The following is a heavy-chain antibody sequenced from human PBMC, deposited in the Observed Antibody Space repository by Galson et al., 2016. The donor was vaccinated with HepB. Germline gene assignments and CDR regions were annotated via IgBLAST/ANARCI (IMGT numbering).Heavy chain of an antibody. CDR3: ARVGWDGETDY. J-gene: IGHJ4*02. CDR2: IYHSGST. Sequence: ETLSLTCAVSGGSISDDNWWSCVRQPPGKGLEWIAEIYHSGSTNYNPSLRSRVTISVDKSMNQFSLKLYSVTAADTAVYYCARVGWDGETDYWGQGTLVTVSS. D-gene: IGHD5-24*01. V-gene: IGHV4-4*02. CDR1: GGSISDDNW.